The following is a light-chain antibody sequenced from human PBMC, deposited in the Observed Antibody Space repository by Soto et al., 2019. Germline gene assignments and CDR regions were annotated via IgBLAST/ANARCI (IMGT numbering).Light chain of an antibody. Sequence: QPVLTQPSSHSASSGASVRLTCMLSSGFSVGDFWIRWYQQKPGNPPRYLLYYHSDSNKGXXXGXPSRFSGSNDASANAGXXXXXXXXXXXEXXXXCGTWHSNSKTHVVFGGGTKLTVL. CDR2: YHSDSNK. J-gene: IGLJ2*01. V-gene: IGLV5-52*01. CDR3: GTWHSNSKTHVV. CDR1: SGFSVGDFW.